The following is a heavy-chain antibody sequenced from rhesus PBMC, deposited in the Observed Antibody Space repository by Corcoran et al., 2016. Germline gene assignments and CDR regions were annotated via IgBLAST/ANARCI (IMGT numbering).Heavy chain of an antibody. V-gene: IGHV4S10*01. CDR3: ARGGGALDY. Sequence: QVQLQESGPGVVKPSETLSLTCAVSGGSISASYRGSWFRKPPGKGLEWIGYIYGSSTSTNYNPSLKSRVTISKDTSKNQFSLKLSSVTAADTAVYYCARGGGALDYWGQGVLVTVSS. CDR1: GGSISASYR. J-gene: IGHJ4*01. CDR2: IYGSSTST. D-gene: IGHD2-39*02.